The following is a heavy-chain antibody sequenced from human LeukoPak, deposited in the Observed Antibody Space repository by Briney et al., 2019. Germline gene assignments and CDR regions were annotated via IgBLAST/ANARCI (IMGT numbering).Heavy chain of an antibody. J-gene: IGHJ6*02. D-gene: IGHD1-26*01. CDR2: IRSKANNYAS. Sequence: GGSLRLSCAASGFTFSGSTMYWVRQASGKGLEWVARIRSKANNYASAYATSVKGRFTLSRDDSKNTAYLQMNSLKTEDTAVYYCIRGAASGSYYGFDVWGQGATVTVSS. CDR3: IRGAASGSYYGFDV. V-gene: IGHV3-73*01. CDR1: GFTFSGST.